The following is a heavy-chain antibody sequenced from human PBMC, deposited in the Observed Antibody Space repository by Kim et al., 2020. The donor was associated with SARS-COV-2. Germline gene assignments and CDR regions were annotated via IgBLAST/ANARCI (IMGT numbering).Heavy chain of an antibody. CDR2: IIHDGSQK. V-gene: IGHV3-30*18. Sequence: GGSLRLACAASGFTFSNYGMHWVRQAPGKGLEWVAVIIHDGSQKFYTDSVKGRIITSRYNSENTLSLQMNSLKGEDTATYYCGKGDRWLGPCDNWGQGTLVTVSS. D-gene: IGHD6-19*01. J-gene: IGHJ4*02. CDR1: GFTFSNYG. CDR3: GKGDRWLGPCDN.